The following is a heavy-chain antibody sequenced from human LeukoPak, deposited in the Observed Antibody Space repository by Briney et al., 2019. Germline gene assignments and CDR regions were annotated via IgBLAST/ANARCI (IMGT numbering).Heavy chain of an antibody. CDR3: AKARGGTYRTYYFDY. CDR2: SGSGGDT. J-gene: IGHJ4*02. D-gene: IGHD1-26*01. Sequence: PWGSLRPSCVASGFPFSNYSINWVRQAPGKGLELVSVSGSGGDTYYVDSVKGRFTISRDNSKNTLYLQMNSLRAEDTAVYYCAKARGGTYRTYYFDYWGQGTLVTVSS. V-gene: IGHV3-23*01. CDR1: GFPFSNYS.